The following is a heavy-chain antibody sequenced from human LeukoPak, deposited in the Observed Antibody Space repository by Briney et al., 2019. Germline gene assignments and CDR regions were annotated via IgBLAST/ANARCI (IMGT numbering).Heavy chain of an antibody. D-gene: IGHD6-13*01. CDR1: GGSISSYY. CDR2: SYYSGST. CDR3: ARHRFAGYRSSSSGRRYFDY. J-gene: IGHJ4*02. V-gene: IGHV4-59*08. Sequence: PSETLSLTCTVSGGSISSYYWSWIRQPPGKGLEWIGYSYYSGSTNYNPSLKNRVTISVDTSKNQFSRKRSSVPAADTVVYYCARHRFAGYRSSSSGRRYFDYWGQGTLVTVSS.